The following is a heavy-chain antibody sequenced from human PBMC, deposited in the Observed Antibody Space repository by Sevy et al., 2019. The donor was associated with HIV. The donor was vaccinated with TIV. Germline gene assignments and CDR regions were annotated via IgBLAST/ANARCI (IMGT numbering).Heavy chain of an antibody. CDR2: IKSKTGGGTT. CDR1: GFTFSNAW. Sequence: GGSLRLSCAASGFTFSNAWMNWVRQAPGKGLEWVGRIKSKTGGGTTDYTAPLKGRFTISREDSKNTQNLQINSLKTGQVAMYYCTTESTPIGIGRSTPDVDYWCHGTMLT. J-gene: IGHJ4*01. V-gene: IGHV3-15*07. D-gene: IGHD1-26*01. CDR3: TTESTPIGIGRSTPDVDY.